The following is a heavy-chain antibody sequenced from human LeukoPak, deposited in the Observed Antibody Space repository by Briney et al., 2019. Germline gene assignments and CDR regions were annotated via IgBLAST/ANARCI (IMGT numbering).Heavy chain of an antibody. CDR1: GFTFSRYW. CDR3: ARDHDGKDY. Sequence: GGSLRLSCAASGFTFSRYWMSWVRQAPGKGLEWVANINQDGGDKYHADSVKGRFTISRDNAKNSLYLQMNSLRAEDTAVYCCARDHDGKDYWGQGTLVTVSS. J-gene: IGHJ4*02. V-gene: IGHV3-7*01. CDR2: INQDGGDK.